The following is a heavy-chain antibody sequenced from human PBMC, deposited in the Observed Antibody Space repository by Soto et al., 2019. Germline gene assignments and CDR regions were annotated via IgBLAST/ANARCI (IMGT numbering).Heavy chain of an antibody. Sequence: LRLSCAASGFNVSAYYMSWVRQAPGEGLEWVSVLFTGGTTAYADSVKGRFTISRDDSKNTVYLQMNGLRVDDTAVYYCAKDTRVTYYYDSSGYYPRYGMDVWGQGTTVTVPS. CDR2: LFTGGTT. CDR3: AKDTRVTYYYDSSGYYPRYGMDV. CDR1: GFNVSAYY. V-gene: IGHV3-66*01. D-gene: IGHD3-22*01. J-gene: IGHJ6*02.